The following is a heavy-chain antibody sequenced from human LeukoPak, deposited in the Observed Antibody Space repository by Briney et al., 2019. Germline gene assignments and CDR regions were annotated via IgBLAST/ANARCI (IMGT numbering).Heavy chain of an antibody. CDR2: VSGSATNT. CDR3: EKGFQTSGEPSFDG. D-gene: IGHD4-17*01. J-gene: IGHJ4*02. V-gene: IGHV3-23*01. Sequence: GGSLRLSCAASGFTFSNFAMSWVRQAPGKGLEWVSTVSGSATNTYYADSVKGRFIVSRDNSRNTLYLQMNSRRADDTAVDYCEKGFQTSGEPSFDGCSQRTLVTVSS. CDR1: GFTFSNFA.